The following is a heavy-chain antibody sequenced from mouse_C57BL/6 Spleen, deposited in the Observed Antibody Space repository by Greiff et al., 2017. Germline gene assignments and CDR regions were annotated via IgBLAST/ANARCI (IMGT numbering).Heavy chain of an antibody. Sequence: QVQLQQSGPELVKPGASVKISCKVSGYAFSSSWLNWVKQRPGKGLEWIGRFYPGDGDTNYNGKLKGKATLTADKSSSTAYMQLSSLTSEDSAVYYCARSKFYSSYPAWFAYWGQGTLVTVSA. CDR1: GYAFSSSW. J-gene: IGHJ3*01. D-gene: IGHD2-5*01. CDR3: ARSKFYSSYPAWFAY. CDR2: FYPGDGDT. V-gene: IGHV1-82*01.